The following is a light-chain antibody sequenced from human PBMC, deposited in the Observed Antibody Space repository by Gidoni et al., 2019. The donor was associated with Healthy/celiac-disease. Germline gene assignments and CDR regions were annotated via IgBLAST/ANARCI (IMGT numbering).Light chain of an antibody. Sequence: IVLSPSPGSLSLSPGERATLSCRAGQSVSSSYLPWYQEKPGQAPRLLIYGASSRATGIPDRFSGSGSGTDFTLTISRLEPEDCAVYYCQQNGSSPLTFGGGTKVEIK. CDR1: QSVSSSY. J-gene: IGKJ4*01. CDR2: GAS. V-gene: IGKV3-20*01. CDR3: QQNGSSPLT.